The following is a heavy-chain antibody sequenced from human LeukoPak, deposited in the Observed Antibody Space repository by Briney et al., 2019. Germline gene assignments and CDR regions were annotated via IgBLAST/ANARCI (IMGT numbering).Heavy chain of an antibody. CDR1: GGSVNSISYY. V-gene: IGHV3-23*01. CDR2: IRAGGGST. Sequence: PSETLSLTCTVSGGSVNSISYYWGWIRQPPGKGLEWVSGIRAGGGSTNFADSVRGRFTLSTDNSKNTLYLQMNSLRAEDAAIYYCAKDGGSGMGFDPWGQGTLVTVSS. CDR3: AKDGGSGMGFDP. J-gene: IGHJ5*02. D-gene: IGHD3-10*01.